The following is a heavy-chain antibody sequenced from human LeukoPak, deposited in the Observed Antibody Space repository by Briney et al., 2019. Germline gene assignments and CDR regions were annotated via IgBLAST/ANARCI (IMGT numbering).Heavy chain of an antibody. CDR2: ISYDGSNK. V-gene: IGHV3-30*18. D-gene: IGHD4-17*01. J-gene: IGHJ6*02. CDR3: AKHTVTTIYYYYGMDV. CDR1: GFTFSSYG. Sequence: GGSLRLSCAASGFTFSSYGMHWVRQAPGKGLEWVAVISYDGSNKYYADSVKGRFTISRDNSKNTLYLQMNSLRAEDTAVYYCAKHTVTTIYYYYGMDVWGQGTTVTVSS.